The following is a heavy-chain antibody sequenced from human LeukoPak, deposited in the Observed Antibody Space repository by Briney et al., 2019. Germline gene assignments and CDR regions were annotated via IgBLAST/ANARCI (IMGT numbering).Heavy chain of an antibody. CDR3: ARGGSRYSYGYWFDP. V-gene: IGHV1-8*02. CDR2: MNPNSGNT. Sequence: GASVKVSCKASGYTFTGYYMHWVRQATGQGLEWMGWMNPNSGNTGYAQKFQGRVTMTRNTSISTAYMELSSLRSEDTAVYYCARGGSRYSYGYWFDPWGQGTLVTVSS. J-gene: IGHJ5*02. CDR1: GYTFTGYY. D-gene: IGHD5-18*01.